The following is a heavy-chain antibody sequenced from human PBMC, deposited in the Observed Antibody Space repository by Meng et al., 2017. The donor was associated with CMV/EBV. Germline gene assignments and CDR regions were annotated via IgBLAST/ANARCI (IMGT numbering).Heavy chain of an antibody. CDR2: IYWDDDK. Sequence: TLKESGPTLGKPTQTLTLTCTFSGFSLSTSGVGVGWIRQPPGKALEWLALIYWDDDKRYSPSLKSRLTITKDTSKNQVVLTMTNMDPVDTATYYCAHRGRIAAAGTDWFDPWGQGTLVTVSS. J-gene: IGHJ5*02. V-gene: IGHV2-5*02. CDR1: GFSLSTSGVG. D-gene: IGHD6-13*01. CDR3: AHRGRIAAAGTDWFDP.